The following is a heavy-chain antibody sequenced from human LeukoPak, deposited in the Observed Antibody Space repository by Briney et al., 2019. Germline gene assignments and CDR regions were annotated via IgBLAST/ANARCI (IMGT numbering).Heavy chain of an antibody. CDR2: INWNGGST. J-gene: IGHJ4*02. CDR3: ARAEGYDFWSGLRISFDY. V-gene: IGHV3-20*04. Sequence: GGSLRLSCAASGFTFDGYGMSWVRQAPGKGLEWVSGINWNGGSTGYADSVKGRFTISRDNAKNSLYLQMNSLRAEDTALYYCARAEGYDFWSGLRISFDYWGQGALVTVSS. D-gene: IGHD3-3*01. CDR1: GFTFDGYG.